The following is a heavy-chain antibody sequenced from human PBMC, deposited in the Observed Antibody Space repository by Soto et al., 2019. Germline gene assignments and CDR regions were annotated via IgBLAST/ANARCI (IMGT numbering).Heavy chain of an antibody. D-gene: IGHD6-13*01. Sequence: VASLTVSCQTSGFSLSSYAMHWVRQAPGEGLQWVGVISYDGIHKFYGESVKGRFTISRDNSKNTLYLQMPSLTTEDTGIYYCAKVAGVATGGTVGGLDPWGQGTLVTVSS. V-gene: IGHV3-30*18. CDR2: ISYDGIHK. CDR1: GFSLSSYA. CDR3: AKVAGVATGGTVGGLDP. J-gene: IGHJ5*02.